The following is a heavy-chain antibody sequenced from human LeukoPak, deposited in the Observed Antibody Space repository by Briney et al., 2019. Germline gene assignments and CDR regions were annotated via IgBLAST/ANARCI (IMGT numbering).Heavy chain of an antibody. V-gene: IGHV3-48*01. CDR2: ISSSSSTI. CDR1: GFTSSSYS. CDR3: VDFWSGYSR. Sequence: GGSLRLSCAASGFTSSSYSMNWVRQAPGKGLEWVSYISSSSSTIYYADSVKGRFTISRDNAKNSLYLQMNSLRAEDTAVYYCVDFWSGYSRWGQGTLVTVSS. D-gene: IGHD3-3*01. J-gene: IGHJ4*02.